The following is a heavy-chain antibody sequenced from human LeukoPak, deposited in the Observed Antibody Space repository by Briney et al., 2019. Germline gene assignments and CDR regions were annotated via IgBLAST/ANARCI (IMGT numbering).Heavy chain of an antibody. CDR2: IVVGSGNT. CDR1: GFTFTSSA. J-gene: IGHJ4*02. Sequence: AASVKVSCKASGFTFTSSAVQWVRQARGQRLEWIGWIVVGSGNTNYAQKLQGRVTMTTDTSTSTAYMELRSLRSDDTAVYYCARFGYGDSHNDYWGQGTLVTVSS. V-gene: IGHV1-58*01. CDR3: ARFGYGDSHNDY. D-gene: IGHD4-17*01.